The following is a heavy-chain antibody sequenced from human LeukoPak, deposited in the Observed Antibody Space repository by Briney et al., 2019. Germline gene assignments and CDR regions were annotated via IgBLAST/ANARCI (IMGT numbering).Heavy chain of an antibody. Sequence: GGSLRLSCAASGFTSSSYAIHWVRQAPGKGLEWVAVISYDGSNKYYADSVKGRFTISRDNSKNTLYLQMNSLRPEDTAVYYCARGEQFPKSGSPSGFDYWGQGTLVTVSS. D-gene: IGHD1-26*01. CDR3: ARGEQFPKSGSPSGFDY. CDR1: GFTSSSYA. CDR2: ISYDGSNK. J-gene: IGHJ4*02. V-gene: IGHV3-30-3*01.